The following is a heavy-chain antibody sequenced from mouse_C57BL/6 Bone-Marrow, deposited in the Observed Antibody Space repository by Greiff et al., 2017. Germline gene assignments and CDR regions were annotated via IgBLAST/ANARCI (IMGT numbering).Heavy chain of an antibody. Sequence: QVQLKQPGAELVRPGSSVKLSCKASGYTFTSYWMHWVKQRPIQGLEWIGNIDPSDSETHYNQKFKDKATLTVDKSSSTAYMQLSSLTSEDSAVYYCARGGFITYYWGQGTTLTVSS. CDR3: ARGGFITYY. D-gene: IGHD1-1*01. V-gene: IGHV1-52*01. J-gene: IGHJ2*01. CDR1: GYTFTSYW. CDR2: IDPSDSET.